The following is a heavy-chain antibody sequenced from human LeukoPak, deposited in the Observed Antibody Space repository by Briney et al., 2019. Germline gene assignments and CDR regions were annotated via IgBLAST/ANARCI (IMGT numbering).Heavy chain of an antibody. CDR2: INHSGST. J-gene: IGHJ6*03. CDR3: ARAGCSGGSCYSAHRTGRSRYYMDV. Sequence: SETLSLTCAVYGGSFSGYYWSWIRQPPGKGLEWIWEINHSGSTNYNPSLKSRVTISVDTSKNQFSLKLSSVTAADTAVYYCARAGCSGGSCYSAHRTGRSRYYMDVWGKGTTVTVSS. D-gene: IGHD2-15*01. CDR1: GGSFSGYY. V-gene: IGHV4-34*01.